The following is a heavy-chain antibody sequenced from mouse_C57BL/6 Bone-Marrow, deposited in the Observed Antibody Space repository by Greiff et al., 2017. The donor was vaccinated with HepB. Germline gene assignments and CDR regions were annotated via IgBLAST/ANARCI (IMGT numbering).Heavy chain of an antibody. CDR1: GYTFTDYY. CDR2: INPYNGGT. CDR3: ARGGYGSSYPYYFDY. V-gene: IGHV1-19*01. Sequence: EVQLQESGPVLVKPGASVKMSCKASGYTFTDYYMNWVKQSHGKSLEWIGVINPYNGGTSYNQKFKGKATLTVDKSSSTAYMELNSLTSEDSAVYYCARGGYGSSYPYYFDYWGQGTTLTVSS. J-gene: IGHJ2*01. D-gene: IGHD1-1*01.